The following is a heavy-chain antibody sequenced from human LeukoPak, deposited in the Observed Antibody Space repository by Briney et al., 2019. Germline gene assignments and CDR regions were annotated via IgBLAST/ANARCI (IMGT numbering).Heavy chain of an antibody. Sequence: SETLSLTCTVSGGSISSSSYYWGWIRQPPGKGLEWIGSIYYSGSTYYNPSLKSRVTISVDTSKNQFSLKLSSVTAADTAVYYCARDFRHYEYYFDYWGQGTLVTVSS. CDR2: IYYSGST. CDR1: GGSISSSSYY. V-gene: IGHV4-39*07. D-gene: IGHD3-22*01. J-gene: IGHJ4*02. CDR3: ARDFRHYEYYFDY.